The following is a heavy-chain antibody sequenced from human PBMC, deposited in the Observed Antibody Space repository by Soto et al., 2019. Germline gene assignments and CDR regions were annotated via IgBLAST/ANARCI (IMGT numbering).Heavy chain of an antibody. V-gene: IGHV3-64*01. CDR1: GFTFSSYA. Sequence: GGSLILSCAASGFTFSSYAMHWVRQAPGKGLEYVSAISSNGGSTYYANSVKGRFTISRDNSKNTLYLQMNSLRAEDTAVYYCARAGGNPLYYYGMDVWGQGTTVTVCS. D-gene: IGHD2-15*01. CDR2: ISSNGGST. CDR3: ARAGGNPLYYYGMDV. J-gene: IGHJ6*02.